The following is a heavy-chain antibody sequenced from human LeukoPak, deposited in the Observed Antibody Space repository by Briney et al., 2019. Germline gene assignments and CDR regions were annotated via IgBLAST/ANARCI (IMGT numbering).Heavy chain of an antibody. D-gene: IGHD1-1*01. CDR1: GYTFTSYG. V-gene: IGHV1-69*13. Sequence: GASVKVSCKASGYTFTSYGISWVRQAPGQGLEWVGGIIPMFGTANYTQKVQGRVTITADESTSTAYMELSSLRSEDTAVYYCGTGTFREPLNDYWGPGTLVTVSS. CDR3: GTGTFREPLNDY. J-gene: IGHJ4*02. CDR2: IIPMFGTA.